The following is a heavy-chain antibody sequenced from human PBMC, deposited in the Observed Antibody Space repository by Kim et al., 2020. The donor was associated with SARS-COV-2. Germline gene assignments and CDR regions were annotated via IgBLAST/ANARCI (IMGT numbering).Heavy chain of an antibody. CDR1: GGSISSYY. CDR2: IYYSGST. CDR3: ARSNGIVGATMEAAAFDI. Sequence: SETLSLTCTVSGGSISSYYWSWIRQPPGKGLEWIGYIYYSGSTNYNPSLKSRVTISVDTSKNQFSLKLSSVTAADTAVYYCARSNGIVGATMEAAAFDIWGQGTMVTVSS. V-gene: IGHV4-59*08. J-gene: IGHJ3*02. D-gene: IGHD1-26*01.